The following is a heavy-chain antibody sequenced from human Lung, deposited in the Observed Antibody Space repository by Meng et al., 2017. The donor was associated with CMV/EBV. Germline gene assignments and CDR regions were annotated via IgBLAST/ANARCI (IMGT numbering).Heavy chain of an antibody. CDR3: ARDVSPRSSAYFAIYYFYALDV. Sequence: ESXKISXAASGFTFSSYSMNWVRQAPGKGLEWVSSISSSGTYIYYADSVKGRFTISRDNAQNSLYLQMNSLRAEGTAVYYCARDVSPRSSAYFAIYYFYALDVWGQGTXVTVSS. CDR2: ISSSGTYI. V-gene: IGHV3-21*01. CDR1: GFTFSSYS. D-gene: IGHD2-21*01. J-gene: IGHJ6*02.